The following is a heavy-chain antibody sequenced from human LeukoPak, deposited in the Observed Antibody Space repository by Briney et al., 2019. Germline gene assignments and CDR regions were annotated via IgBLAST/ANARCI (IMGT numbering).Heavy chain of an antibody. D-gene: IGHD2-15*01. J-gene: IGHJ4*02. Sequence: GGSLRLSCAASGFTFSSYAMSWVRQAPGKGREWATAISGSGGSTYYADSVKGRFTISRDNSKNTLYLQMNSLRAEDTAVYYCAKENIVVVVAATFDYWGQGTLVTVSS. CDR3: AKENIVVVVAATFDY. V-gene: IGHV3-23*01. CDR1: GFTFSSYA. CDR2: ISGSGGST.